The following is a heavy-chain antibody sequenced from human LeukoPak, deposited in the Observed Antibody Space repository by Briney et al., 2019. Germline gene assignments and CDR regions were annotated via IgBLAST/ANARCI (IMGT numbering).Heavy chain of an antibody. J-gene: IGHJ6*04. CDR3: AELGITMIGGV. CDR1: GFTFSRFS. Sequence: GGSLRLSCAASGFTFSRFSMNWVRQAPGKGLEWVSSISSSGTYIYYADSVKGRFTISRDNAKNSLYLQMNSLRAEDTAVYYCAELGITMIGGVWGKGTTVTISS. D-gene: IGHD3-10*02. V-gene: IGHV3-21*01. CDR2: ISSSGTYI.